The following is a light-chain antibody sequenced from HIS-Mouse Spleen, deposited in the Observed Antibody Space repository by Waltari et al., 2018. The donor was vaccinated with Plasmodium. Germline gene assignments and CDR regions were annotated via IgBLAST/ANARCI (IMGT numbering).Light chain of an antibody. J-gene: IGLJ3*02. CDR2: KDS. CDR1: ALPKQY. Sequence: SYELTQPPSVSVSPGQTASITCSGDALPKQYAYWYQQKPGQAPVLGIYKDSERPSGIPERFSGSSSGTTVTLTISGVQAEDEADYYCQSADSSGTPNWVFGGGTKLTVL. V-gene: IGLV3-25*03. CDR3: QSADSSGTPNWV.